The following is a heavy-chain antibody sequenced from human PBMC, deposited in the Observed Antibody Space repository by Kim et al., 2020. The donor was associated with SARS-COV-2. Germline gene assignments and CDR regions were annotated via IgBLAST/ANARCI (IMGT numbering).Heavy chain of an antibody. CDR1: GGSISSSSYY. V-gene: IGHV4-39*01. J-gene: IGHJ3*02. Sequence: SETLSLTCTVSGGSISSSSYYWGWIRQPPGKGLEWIGSIYYSGSTYYNPSLKSRVTISVDTSKNQFSLKLSSVTAADTAVYYCARIGQEVGLSRTPGAFDIWGQGTMVTVSS. CDR3: ARIGQEVGLSRTPGAFDI. CDR2: IYYSGST. D-gene: IGHD3-16*02.